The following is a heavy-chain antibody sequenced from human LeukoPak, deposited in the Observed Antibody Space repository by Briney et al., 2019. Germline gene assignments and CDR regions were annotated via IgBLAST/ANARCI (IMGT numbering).Heavy chain of an antibody. CDR3: AKDILTGYYSFSGFES. CDR2: FSGSGLST. Sequence: GGSLRLSCAASGFTFSSYAMSWVRQAPGKGLEWVSTFSGSGLSTYYADSVKGRFTISRDNSKNTLFLQMNSLRADDTAIYYCAKDILTGYYSFSGFESWGQRTLVTVSS. D-gene: IGHD3-9*01. J-gene: IGHJ4*02. CDR1: GFTFSSYA. V-gene: IGHV3-23*01.